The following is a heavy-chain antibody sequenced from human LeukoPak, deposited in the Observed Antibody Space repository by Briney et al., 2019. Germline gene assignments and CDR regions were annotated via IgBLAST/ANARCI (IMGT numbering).Heavy chain of an antibody. V-gene: IGHV4-39*07. CDR3: AREGGARLGELSEFDY. D-gene: IGHD3-16*02. CDR1: GGSISSSSYY. J-gene: IGHJ4*02. Sequence: PSETLSLTCTVSGGSISSSSYYWGWIRQPPGKGLEWIGSIYYSGSTYYNPSLKSRVTISVDTSKNQFSLKLSSVTAADTAVYYCAREGGARLGELSEFDYWGQGTLVTVSS. CDR2: IYYSGST.